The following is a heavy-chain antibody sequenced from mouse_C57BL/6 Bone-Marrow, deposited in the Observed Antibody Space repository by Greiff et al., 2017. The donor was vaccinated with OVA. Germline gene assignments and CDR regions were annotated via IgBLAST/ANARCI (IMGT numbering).Heavy chain of an antibody. J-gene: IGHJ1*03. Sequence: EVKLQESEGGLVQPGSSMKLSCTASGFTFSDYYMAWVRQVPEKGLEWVANINYDGSSTYYLDSLKSRFIISGDNAKIILYLQMSSLKSEDTATYYCARDRPYWYFDVWGTGTTVTVSS. CDR3: ARDRPYWYFDV. V-gene: IGHV5-16*01. CDR1: GFTFSDYY. CDR2: INYDGSST.